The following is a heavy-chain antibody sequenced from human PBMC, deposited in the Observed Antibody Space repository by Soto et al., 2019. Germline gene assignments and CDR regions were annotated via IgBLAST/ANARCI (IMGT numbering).Heavy chain of an antibody. V-gene: IGHV3-64D*06. CDR3: VKGGITMVRGVLFAY. CDR1: GFTFSTYA. J-gene: IGHJ4*02. CDR2: ISNNGGST. D-gene: IGHD3-10*01. Sequence: GGSLRLSCSASGFTFSTYAMHWVRQAPGKGLEYVSAISNNGGSTYYADSVKGRFTISRDNSKNTLYLQMSSLRTADTAIYYCVKGGITMVRGVLFAYWGQGTPVNVSS.